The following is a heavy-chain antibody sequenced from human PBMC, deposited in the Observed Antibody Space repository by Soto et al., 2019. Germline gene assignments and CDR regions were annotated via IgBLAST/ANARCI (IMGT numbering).Heavy chain of an antibody. D-gene: IGHD3-3*01. CDR3: ASFLEWLLGAFDI. CDR1: GFTFSSYW. Sequence: LSLTCAASGFTFSSYWMSWVRQAPGKGLEWVANIKQDGSEKYYVDSVKGRFTISRDNAKNSLYLQMNSLRAEDTAVYYCASFLEWLLGAFDIWGQGTMVTVSS. CDR2: IKQDGSEK. V-gene: IGHV3-7*01. J-gene: IGHJ3*02.